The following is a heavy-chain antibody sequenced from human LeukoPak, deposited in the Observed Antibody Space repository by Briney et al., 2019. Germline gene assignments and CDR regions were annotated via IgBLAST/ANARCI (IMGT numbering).Heavy chain of an antibody. CDR1: GFTFSSYG. CDR3: ARDADEYCSSTTCRGGSFDI. CDR2: IWYDGSNK. V-gene: IGHV3-33*01. Sequence: GSLRLSCAASGFTFSSYGMHWVRQAPGKGLEWVAVIWYDGSNKYYADSVKGRFTISRDDSKNTLYLQMNSLRAGDTAVYYCARDADEYCSSTTCRGGSFDIWGQGTMVTVSS. J-gene: IGHJ3*02. D-gene: IGHD2-2*01.